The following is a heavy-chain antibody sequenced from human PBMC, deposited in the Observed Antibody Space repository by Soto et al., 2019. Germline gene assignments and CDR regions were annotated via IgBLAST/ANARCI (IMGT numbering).Heavy chain of an antibody. Sequence: SETLSLTCTVSGGSISSSSYYLGLIRQPPGKGLEWIGSVYFRGSPYHNPSLKSRVTISVDTSKNQFSLKLSSVTAADTAVYYCARGLQGGPGTGTTIGPGKLHVYYYMDVWGKGTTVTVSS. D-gene: IGHD1-7*01. V-gene: IGHV4-39*07. CDR1: GGSISSSSYY. CDR2: VYFRGSP. J-gene: IGHJ6*03. CDR3: ARGLQGGPGTGTTIGPGKLHVYYYMDV.